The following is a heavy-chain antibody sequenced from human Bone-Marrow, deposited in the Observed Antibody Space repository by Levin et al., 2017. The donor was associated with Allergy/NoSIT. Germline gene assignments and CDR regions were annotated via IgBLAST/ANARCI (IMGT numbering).Heavy chain of an antibody. CDR1: GGSFNDYWNY. V-gene: IGHV4-34*01. CDR3: ARGQGRRGMFAVDPQLDY. J-gene: IGHJ4*02. CDR2: INQSGTS. Sequence: SSETLSLTCAVYGGSFNDYWNYWSWIRQPPGKGLEWIGEINQSGTSNYSPSLKGRVFISLDASKRQFSLSLNSVTGADTAVYYCARGQGRRGMFAVDPQLDYWGQGSLVIVSS. D-gene: IGHD3-3*02.